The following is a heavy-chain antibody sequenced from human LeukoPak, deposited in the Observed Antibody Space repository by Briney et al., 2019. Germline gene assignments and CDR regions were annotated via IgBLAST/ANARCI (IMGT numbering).Heavy chain of an antibody. D-gene: IGHD2-15*01. V-gene: IGHV5-51*01. CDR2: IYPGDSDT. CDR1: VYSFSTYL. Sequence: GESLKISSQCSVYSFSTYLIGWVRPMPERRLEWMGIIYPGDSDTRYSPSFQGQVTISADKSITTAYLQWNSLKASATAIYYCTRHRYCSGGTCYSDYWGQGTLVTVSS. J-gene: IGHJ4*02. CDR3: TRHRYCSGGTCYSDY.